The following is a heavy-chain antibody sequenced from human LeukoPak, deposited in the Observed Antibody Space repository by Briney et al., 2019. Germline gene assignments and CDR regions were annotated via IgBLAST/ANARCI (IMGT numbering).Heavy chain of an antibody. Sequence: GGSLRLSCAASGFTFSSYGMHWVRQAPGEGLEWVAVISYDGSNKYYADSVKGRFTISRDNSKNTLYLQMNSLRAEDTAVYYCAKDAKYCSSTSCYTTIDYWGQGTLVTVSS. CDR2: ISYDGSNK. CDR3: AKDAKYCSSTSCYTTIDY. CDR1: GFTFSSYG. J-gene: IGHJ4*02. D-gene: IGHD2-2*02. V-gene: IGHV3-30*18.